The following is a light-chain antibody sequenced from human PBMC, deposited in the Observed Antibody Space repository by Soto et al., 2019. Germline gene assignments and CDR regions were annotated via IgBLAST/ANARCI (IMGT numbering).Light chain of an antibody. CDR1: QVISSW. CDR2: AAS. Sequence: IQMNQAPSFVSAFVGDRVTITCRASQVISSWLAWYQQKPGKAPKLLIYAASSLQSGVPSRFSGSESGTDFTLTISSLQPEDSATYYCQQASSFPLTFGGGTKVDIK. J-gene: IGKJ4*01. CDR3: QQASSFPLT. V-gene: IGKV1-12*01.